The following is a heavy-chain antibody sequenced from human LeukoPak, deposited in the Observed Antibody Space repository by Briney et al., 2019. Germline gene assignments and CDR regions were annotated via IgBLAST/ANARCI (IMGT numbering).Heavy chain of an antibody. CDR2: IIPIFGIA. Sequence: SVKVSCKASGGTFSSYAISWVRQAPGQGLEWMGRIIPIFGIANYAQKFQGRVTVTAGKSRSTAYMGLSSLRSEDTAVYYCARDGAHIVVVTAQSDYYYYGMDVWGQGTTVTVSS. D-gene: IGHD2-21*02. V-gene: IGHV1-69*04. CDR3: ARDGAHIVVVTAQSDYYYYGMDV. CDR1: GGTFSSYA. J-gene: IGHJ6*02.